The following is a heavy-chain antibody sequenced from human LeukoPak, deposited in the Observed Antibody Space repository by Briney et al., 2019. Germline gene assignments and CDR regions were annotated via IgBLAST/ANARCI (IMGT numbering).Heavy chain of an antibody. V-gene: IGHV3-21*01. D-gene: IGHD5-18*01. CDR1: GFTFSGYS. J-gene: IGHJ4*02. Sequence: GGSLRLSCAASGFTFSGYSMNWVRQAPGKGLEWVSYIISSSSDIYYADSMKSRFTVYRDNARNSVYLQMNSVRVEDTAVYYCVRGRYNYGYIFDYWGQGTLVTVSS. CDR3: VRGRYNYGYIFDY. CDR2: IISSSSDI.